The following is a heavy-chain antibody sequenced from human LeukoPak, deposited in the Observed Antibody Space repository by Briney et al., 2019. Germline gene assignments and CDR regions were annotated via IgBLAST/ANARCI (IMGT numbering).Heavy chain of an antibody. CDR1: GGSISSYY. CDR3: ARGHYDYVWGSYRSGTFDY. CDR2: INHSGST. J-gene: IGHJ4*02. V-gene: IGHV4-34*01. Sequence: SETLSLTCTVSGGSISSYYWSWIRQPPGKGLEWIGEINHSGSTNYNPSLKSRVTISVDTSKNQFSLKLSSVTAADTAVYYCARGHYDYVWGSYRSGTFDYWGQGTLVTVSS. D-gene: IGHD3-16*02.